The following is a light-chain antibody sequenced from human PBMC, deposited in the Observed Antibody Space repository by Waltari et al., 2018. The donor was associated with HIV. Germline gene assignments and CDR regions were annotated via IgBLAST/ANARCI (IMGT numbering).Light chain of an antibody. V-gene: IGKV1-5*03. Sequence: DIQMTQSPSTLSASVGDRVTITCRASQSISSWLAWYQQKPGKAPKLLIYKASSLESGVPPRFSVRGSETEFTLTINTLQPEDSATYYCQQSFITPLTFGGGTKVEIK. CDR3: QQSFITPLT. J-gene: IGKJ4*01. CDR2: KAS. CDR1: QSISSW.